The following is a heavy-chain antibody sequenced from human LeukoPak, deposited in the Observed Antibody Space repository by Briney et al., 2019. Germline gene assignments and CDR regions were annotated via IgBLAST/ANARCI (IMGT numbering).Heavy chain of an antibody. V-gene: IGHV3-23*01. CDR2: ISGSGGST. J-gene: IGHJ4*02. Sequence: PGGSLRLSCAASGFTFSSYAMSWVRQAPGKGLEWVSGISGSGGSTYYADSVKGRCTISRDNSKNTLYVQMNSLRAEDTAVYYCARVRGPSMGVYYFDYWGQGTLVTVSS. CDR1: GFTFSSYA. CDR3: ARVRGPSMGVYYFDY. D-gene: IGHD2-8*01.